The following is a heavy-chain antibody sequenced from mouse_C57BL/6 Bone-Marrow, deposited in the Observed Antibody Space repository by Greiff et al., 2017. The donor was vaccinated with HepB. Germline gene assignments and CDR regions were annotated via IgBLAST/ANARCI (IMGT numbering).Heavy chain of an antibody. J-gene: IGHJ4*01. D-gene: IGHD4-1*01. Sequence: VQLQQPGAELVMPGASVKLSCKASGYTFTTYPIEWMKQNHGKSLEWIGNFHPYNDDTKYNEKFKGKATLTVEKSSSTVYLELSRLTSDDSAVYYCARGDWDYAMDYWGQGTSVTVSS. CDR3: ARGDWDYAMDY. CDR1: GYTFTTYP. CDR2: FHPYNDDT. V-gene: IGHV1-47*01.